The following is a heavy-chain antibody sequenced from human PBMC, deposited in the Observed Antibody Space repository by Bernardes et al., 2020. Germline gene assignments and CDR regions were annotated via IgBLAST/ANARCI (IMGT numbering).Heavy chain of an antibody. CDR3: ARGVPLYSSSRGWFDP. J-gene: IGHJ5*02. CDR1: GGSFSGYY. CDR2: INHSGST. Sequence: SETLSLTCAVYGGSFSGYYWSWIRQPPGKGLEWIGEINHSGSTNYNPSLKSRVTISVDTSKNQFSLKLSSVTAADTAVYYCARGVPLYSSSRGWFDPWGQGTLVTVSS. V-gene: IGHV4-34*01. D-gene: IGHD6-13*01.